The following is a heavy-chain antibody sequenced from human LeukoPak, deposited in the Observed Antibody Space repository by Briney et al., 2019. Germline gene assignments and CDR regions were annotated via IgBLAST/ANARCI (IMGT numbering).Heavy chain of an antibody. J-gene: IGHJ4*02. Sequence: GSRVHSCASSGFTFSNYWMTWVRQAPGKGLEWVANIKPDGSQKSYAASVTSRFTISRDNAKNSLYLQMNSLRVDDTAVYYCARDLFQSVSDIDYWGQEALESVSS. V-gene: IGHV3-7*01. CDR2: IKPDGSQK. CDR3: ARDLFQSVSDIDY. D-gene: IGHD5/OR15-5a*01. CDR1: GFTFSNYW.